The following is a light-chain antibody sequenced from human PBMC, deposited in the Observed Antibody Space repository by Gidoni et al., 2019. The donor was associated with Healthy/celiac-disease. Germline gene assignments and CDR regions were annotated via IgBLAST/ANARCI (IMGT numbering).Light chain of an antibody. CDR2: AAS. Sequence: DIQMTQSPSSLSASVGDRVTSTCRASQSISSYLNWYQQKPVKAPKLLIYAASSLQSGVPSRFSGRGSGTDFTLTNSSLQPEDFATYYCQQSYILFTFGPGTKVDIK. CDR3: QQSYILFT. V-gene: IGKV1-39*01. J-gene: IGKJ3*01. CDR1: QSISSY.